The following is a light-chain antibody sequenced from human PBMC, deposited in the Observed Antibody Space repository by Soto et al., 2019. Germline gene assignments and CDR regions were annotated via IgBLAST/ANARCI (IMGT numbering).Light chain of an antibody. J-gene: IGLJ2*01. Sequence: NFMLTQPHSVSEFPGKTVTISCTGSSGSFASNYVQWYQQRPGSAPTTVIYEDNQRPSGVPDRFSGSIDSSSNSASLTISGLKTEDEADYYCQSYDSSNHVVFGGGTKVTVL. V-gene: IGLV6-57*02. CDR1: SGSFASNY. CDR2: EDN. CDR3: QSYDSSNHVV.